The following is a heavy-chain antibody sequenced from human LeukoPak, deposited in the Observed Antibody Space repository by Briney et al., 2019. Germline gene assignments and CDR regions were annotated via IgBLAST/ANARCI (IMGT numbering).Heavy chain of an antibody. CDR2: ISGSGGST. V-gene: IGHV3-23*01. CDR1: GFTFSSYA. Sequence: GGSLRLSCAASGFTFSSYAMSWVRQAPGKGLEWVSAISGSGGSTYYADSVKGRFTISRDNSKNTLYLQMNSLRAEVTAVYYCAKDQSDGYSSSFFDYWGQGTLVTVSS. J-gene: IGHJ4*02. D-gene: IGHD6-6*01. CDR3: AKDQSDGYSSSFFDY.